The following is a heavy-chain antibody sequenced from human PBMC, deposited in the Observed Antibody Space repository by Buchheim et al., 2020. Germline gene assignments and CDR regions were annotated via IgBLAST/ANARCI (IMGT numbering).Heavy chain of an antibody. D-gene: IGHD3-10*01. CDR3: ARAGLLWFGELLGWYYFDY. CDR1: GFTFSSYE. CDR2: ISSSGSTI. J-gene: IGHJ4*02. V-gene: IGHV3-48*03. Sequence: EVQLVESGGGLVQPGGSLRLSCAASGFTFSSYEMNWVRQAPGKGLEWVSYISSSGSTIYYADSVKGRFTISRAHAKNSLYLQMNSLRAEDTAVYYCARAGLLWFGELLGWYYFDYWGQGTL.